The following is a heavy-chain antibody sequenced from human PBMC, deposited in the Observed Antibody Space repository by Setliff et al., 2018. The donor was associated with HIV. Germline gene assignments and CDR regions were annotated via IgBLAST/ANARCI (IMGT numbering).Heavy chain of an antibody. J-gene: IGHJ4*02. CDR3: TREGRGDPAMATTRIDY. CDR2: IYYTGFA. Sequence: PSETLSLTCSVSGDSISSGSYFWGWIRQTPGKGLEWIGNIYYTGFAYYNPSLKSRVTISLDTSKTHFLLNLTSVTDADTAVYFCTREGRGDPAMATTRIDYWGQGKQVTVSS. CDR1: GDSISSGSYF. V-gene: IGHV4-39*02. D-gene: IGHD1-1*01.